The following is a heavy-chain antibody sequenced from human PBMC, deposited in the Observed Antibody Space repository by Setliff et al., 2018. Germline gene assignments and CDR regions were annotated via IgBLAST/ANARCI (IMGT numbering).Heavy chain of an antibody. V-gene: IGHV1-24*01. CDR1: GYTLTELS. CDR3: ATLAFTYYYDSSGYYPHDY. J-gene: IGHJ4*02. Sequence: ASVKVSCKVSGYTLTELSMHWVRQAPGKGLEWMGGFDPEDGETIYAQKFQGRVTMTEDTPTDTAYMELSSLRPEDTAVYYCATLAFTYYYDSSGYYPHDYWGQGTLVTVSS. D-gene: IGHD3-22*01. CDR2: FDPEDGET.